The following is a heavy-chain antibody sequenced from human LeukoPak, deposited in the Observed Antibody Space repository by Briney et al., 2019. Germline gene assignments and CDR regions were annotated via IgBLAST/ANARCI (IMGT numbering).Heavy chain of an antibody. Sequence: ASVKVSCKTSGYTFTGYYMHWVRQAPGQGLEWMGWINPNSGGTNYAQKFQGRVTMTRDTSISTAYMELSRLRSDDTAVYYCARGSIVGATFDYFDYWGQGTLVTVSS. J-gene: IGHJ4*02. D-gene: IGHD1-26*01. V-gene: IGHV1-2*02. CDR3: ARGSIVGATFDYFDY. CDR2: INPNSGGT. CDR1: GYTFTGYY.